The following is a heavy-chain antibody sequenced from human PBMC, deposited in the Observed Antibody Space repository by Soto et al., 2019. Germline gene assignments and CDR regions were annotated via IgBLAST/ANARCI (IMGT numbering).Heavy chain of an antibody. CDR2: ISSSGSTI. D-gene: IGHD6-13*01. CDR1: GFTFSSYE. J-gene: IGHJ4*02. CDR3: ARESEAAALYYFDY. Sequence: EVQLVESGGGLVQPGGSLRLSCAASGFTFSSYEMNWVRQAPGKGLEWVSYISSSGSTIYYADSVKGRFTISRDNAKNSLYLQMNSLRAEDTAVYYCARESEAAALYYFDYWGQGTLVTVSS. V-gene: IGHV3-48*03.